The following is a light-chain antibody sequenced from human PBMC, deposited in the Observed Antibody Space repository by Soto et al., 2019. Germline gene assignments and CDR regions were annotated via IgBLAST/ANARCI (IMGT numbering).Light chain of an antibody. V-gene: IGLV2-14*01. Sequence: QSALTQPASVSGSPGQSITISCTGTSSDVGAYNFVSWYQQHPGKAPKLIFYEVSNRPPGLSDRFSGSKSGTTASLTISGLQAEDEADYFCSSYTTNKTLLFGGGTEVTVL. J-gene: IGLJ2*01. CDR3: SSYTTNKTLL. CDR2: EVS. CDR1: SSDVGAYNF.